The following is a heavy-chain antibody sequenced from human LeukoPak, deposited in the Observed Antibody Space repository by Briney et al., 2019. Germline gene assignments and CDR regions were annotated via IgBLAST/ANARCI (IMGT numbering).Heavy chain of an antibody. V-gene: IGHV5-51*01. CDR3: ARGSLMVRGVDWFDP. Sequence: GESLQISCKGSGYTFTNYWVGWVRQMPGKGLEWMGIIYPGDSDIRYSPSFQGQVTISADKSISTAYLQWSSLKASDTAIYYCARGSLMVRGVDWFDPWGQGTLVTVSS. CDR1: GYTFTNYW. CDR2: IYPGDSDI. D-gene: IGHD3-10*01. J-gene: IGHJ5*02.